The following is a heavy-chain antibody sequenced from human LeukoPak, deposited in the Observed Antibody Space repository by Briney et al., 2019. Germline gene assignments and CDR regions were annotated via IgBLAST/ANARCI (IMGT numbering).Heavy chain of an antibody. V-gene: IGHV4-59*01. CDR2: IYYSGST. CDR3: ARDARYCSGGSCYYF. D-gene: IGHD2-15*01. J-gene: IGHJ6*04. CDR1: GGSISSYY. Sequence: SETLSLTCTVSGGSISSYYWSWIRQPPGKGLEWIGYIYYSGSTNYSPSLKSRVTISLDTSKNQFSLKLSSVTAADTAVYYCARDARYCSGGSCYYFWGKGTTVTISS.